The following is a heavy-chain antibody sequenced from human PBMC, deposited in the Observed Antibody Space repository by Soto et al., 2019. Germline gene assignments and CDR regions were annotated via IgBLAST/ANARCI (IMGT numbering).Heavy chain of an antibody. J-gene: IGHJ5*02. CDR1: GGSISSGCYY. Sequence: PSETLSLTCAVSGGSISSGCYYWSWIRQPPGKGLEWIGYIYYSGSTNYNPSLKSRVTISVDTSKNQFSLKLSSVTAADTAVYYCATFSSGWYGGFDPWGQGTLVTVSS. CDR2: IYYSGST. V-gene: IGHV4-61*01. D-gene: IGHD6-19*01. CDR3: ATFSSGWYGGFDP.